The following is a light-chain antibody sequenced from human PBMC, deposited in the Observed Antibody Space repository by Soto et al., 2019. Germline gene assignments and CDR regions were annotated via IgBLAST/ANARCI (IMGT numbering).Light chain of an antibody. Sequence: QSVLTQPRSVSGSPGQSVTISCTGTNSDVGGYNYVSWYQQHPGKAPKLMIYDVSKRPSGVPDRLSGSKSGNTASLTISGLQAGDEADYYCCSYAGSYTWVFGGGTQLTVL. CDR2: DVS. J-gene: IGLJ3*02. CDR3: CSYAGSYTWV. V-gene: IGLV2-11*01. CDR1: NSDVGGYNY.